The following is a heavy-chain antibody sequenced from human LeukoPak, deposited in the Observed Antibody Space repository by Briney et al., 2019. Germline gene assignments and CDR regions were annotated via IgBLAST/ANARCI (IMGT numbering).Heavy chain of an antibody. CDR3: ARVSYGDYVVAWFDP. J-gene: IGHJ5*02. D-gene: IGHD4-17*01. V-gene: IGHV1-18*01. Sequence: ASVKVSCKASGYTFTSYGISWVRQAPGQGLEWMGWISAYNGNTNYAQKLQGRVTMTTDTSTSTAYMELRSLRSDDTAVYYCARVSYGDYVVAWFDPWGQGTLVTVSS. CDR1: GYTFTSYG. CDR2: ISAYNGNT.